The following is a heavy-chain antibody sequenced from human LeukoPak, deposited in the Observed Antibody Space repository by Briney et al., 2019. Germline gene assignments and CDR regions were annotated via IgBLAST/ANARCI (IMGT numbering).Heavy chain of an antibody. Sequence: PGGSLRLSCAASGFTFSSYSMNWVRQAPGRGLEWVSYISSGSSTIYYADSVKGRFTISRDNAKNSLYLQMNSLRAEDTAVYYCARAPTVVTPNFDYWGQGTLVTVSS. V-gene: IGHV3-48*01. D-gene: IGHD4-23*01. CDR2: ISSGSSTI. CDR1: GFTFSSYS. CDR3: ARAPTVVTPNFDY. J-gene: IGHJ4*02.